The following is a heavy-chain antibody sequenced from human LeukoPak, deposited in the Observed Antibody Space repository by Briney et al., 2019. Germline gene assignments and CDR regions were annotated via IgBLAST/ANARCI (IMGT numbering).Heavy chain of an antibody. CDR2: ISGGGDIT. V-gene: IGHV3-23*01. J-gene: IGHJ4*02. D-gene: IGHD2-21*02. CDR3: VREDTPATANY. Sequence: GGSLRLSCAASGFNFANHAMSWVCQTAGKGLEWVSAISGGGDITYYADSVKGRFTISRDNSKDTLFLQMHSLRPGDTAVYYCVREDTPATANYWGQGTLVTISS. CDR1: GFNFANHA.